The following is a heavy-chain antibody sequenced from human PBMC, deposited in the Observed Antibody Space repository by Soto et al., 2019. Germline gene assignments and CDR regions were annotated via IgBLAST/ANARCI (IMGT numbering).Heavy chain of an antibody. CDR3: AKGLGLGVIAGYPHDC. CDR2: ISVSGANT. V-gene: IGHV3-23*01. J-gene: IGHJ4*02. CDR1: GFTFNNYA. D-gene: IGHD3-9*01. Sequence: DVQLLDSGGGLVQPGGSLRLSCAASGFTFNNYAMSWVRQAPGKGLEWVSTISVSGANTYYADSVKGRFTISRDDSQNTLYLQMNSLGAEDTAVYYCAKGLGLGVIAGYPHDCWGQGTLVTVSS.